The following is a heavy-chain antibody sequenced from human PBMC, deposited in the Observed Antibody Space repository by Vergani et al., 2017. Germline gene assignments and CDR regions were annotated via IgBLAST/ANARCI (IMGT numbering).Heavy chain of an antibody. D-gene: IGHD2/OR15-2a*01. CDR3: ARGGLYSFYYFMNV. V-gene: IGHV3-20*01. CDR2: ISFNGLTV. J-gene: IGHJ6*03. CDR1: GFRFDQFG. Sequence: EVRVVDSGGKVVRPGGSLRLSCVASGFRFDQFGMMWVRQSPGKGPEWVAGISFNGLTVGYSESVEGRFTISRDNSKKSLFLQMSNVRAEDTASYHCARGGLYSFYYFMNVWGNGTTVKVSS.